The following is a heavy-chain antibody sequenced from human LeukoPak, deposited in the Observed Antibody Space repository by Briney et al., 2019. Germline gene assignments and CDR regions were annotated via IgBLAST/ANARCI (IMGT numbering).Heavy chain of an antibody. Sequence: GGSLRLSCAASGLTFSSYAMGWVRQAPGKGLEWVSAISGSGVSTSYADSVKGRFTISRDNSKNTLYLQMNRLRAEDTAVYYCAKDLGLTIVVARVDYWGQGTLVTVSS. CDR3: AKDLGLTIVVARVDY. J-gene: IGHJ4*02. CDR2: ISGSGVST. D-gene: IGHD6-19*01. V-gene: IGHV3-23*01. CDR1: GLTFSSYA.